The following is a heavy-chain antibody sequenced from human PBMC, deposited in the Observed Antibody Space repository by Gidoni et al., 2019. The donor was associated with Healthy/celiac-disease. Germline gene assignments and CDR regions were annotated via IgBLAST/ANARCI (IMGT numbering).Heavy chain of an antibody. Sequence: EVQLVESGGGLVQPGGSLRLACAASGFPASSNYMSWVRQAPGKGLEWVSVIYSGGSTYYADSVKGRFTISRHNSKNTLYLQMNSLRAEDTAVYYCARETYYYDSSGYLGAFDIWGQGTMVTVSS. J-gene: IGHJ3*02. D-gene: IGHD3-22*01. CDR1: GFPASSNY. CDR3: ARETYYYDSSGYLGAFDI. V-gene: IGHV3-53*04. CDR2: IYSGGST.